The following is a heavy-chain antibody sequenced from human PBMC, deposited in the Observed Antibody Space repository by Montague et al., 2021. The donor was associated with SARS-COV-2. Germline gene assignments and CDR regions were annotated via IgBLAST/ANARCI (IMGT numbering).Heavy chain of an antibody. J-gene: IGHJ4*02. V-gene: IGHV4-39*01. CDR2: NYYRGNT. CDR3: ARAGPRTYGGDSLDY. CDR1: GGSISSSPFY. Sequence: SETLSLTCTVSGGSISSSPFYWGWIRQSPGKGLEWIGSNYYRGNTYYNPSLKSRVSLSIDTSKNQFSLKMNSVTAADTAVCYCARAGPRTYGGDSLDYWGQGALVTVSS. D-gene: IGHD3-10*01.